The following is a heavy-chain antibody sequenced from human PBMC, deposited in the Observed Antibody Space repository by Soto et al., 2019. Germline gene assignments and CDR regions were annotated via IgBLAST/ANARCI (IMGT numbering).Heavy chain of an antibody. CDR2: ISGSGGST. Sequence: GGSLRLSCAASGFTFSSYAMSWVRQAPGKGLEWVSAISGSGGSTYYADSVKGRFTISRDNSKNTLYLQMNGLRAEDTAVYYCAKDKGYYDSGKGAFDIWGQGTMVTVSS. CDR3: AKDKGYYDSGKGAFDI. CDR1: GFTFSSYA. V-gene: IGHV3-23*01. D-gene: IGHD3-22*01. J-gene: IGHJ3*02.